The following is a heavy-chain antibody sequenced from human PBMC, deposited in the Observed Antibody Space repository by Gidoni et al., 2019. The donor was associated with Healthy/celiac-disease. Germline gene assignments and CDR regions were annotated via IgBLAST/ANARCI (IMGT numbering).Heavy chain of an antibody. V-gene: IGHV1-2*06. CDR2: INPNSGGT. CDR1: GYTFTGYY. Sequence: VQLVQSGAEVKKPGASVKVSCKASGYTFTGYYMHWVRQAPGQGLEWMGRINPNSGGTNYAQKFQGRVTMTRDTSISTVYMELSRLRSDDTAVYYCARVGSPLGYSSGWSPFDNWGQGTLVTVSS. CDR3: ARVGSPLGYSSGWSPFDN. D-gene: IGHD6-19*01. J-gene: IGHJ4*02.